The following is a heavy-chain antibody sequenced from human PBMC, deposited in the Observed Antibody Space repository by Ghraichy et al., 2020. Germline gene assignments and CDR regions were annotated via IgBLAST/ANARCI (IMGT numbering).Heavy chain of an antibody. CDR3: ARDRRAGGRYYYYGMDV. J-gene: IGHJ6*02. V-gene: IGHV3-21*01. Sequence: GGSLRLSCAASGFTFSSYSMNWVRQAPGKGLEWVSSISSSSSYIYYADSVKGRFTISRDNAKNSLYLQMNSLRAEDTAVYYCARDRRAGGRYYYYGMDVWGQGTTVTVSS. CDR1: GFTFSSYS. CDR2: ISSSSSYI. D-gene: IGHD3-10*01.